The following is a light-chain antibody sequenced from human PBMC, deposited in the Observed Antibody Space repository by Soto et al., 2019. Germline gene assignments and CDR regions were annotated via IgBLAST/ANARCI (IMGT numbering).Light chain of an antibody. J-gene: IGKJ1*01. CDR2: GAS. V-gene: IGKV3-15*01. CDR1: QTINNN. Sequence: IVRTQAPATLSVSTGERVTLSCRASQTINNNVAWYQLKDGQVPRLLIYGASTRAADVPARFSGGGSGTEFTLTISSLQSEDFAEYHCQQYNNWPQTFGQGTKVDIK. CDR3: QQYNNWPQT.